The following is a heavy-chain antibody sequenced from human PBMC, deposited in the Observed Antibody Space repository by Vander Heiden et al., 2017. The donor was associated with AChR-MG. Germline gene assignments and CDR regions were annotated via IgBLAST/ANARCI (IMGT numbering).Heavy chain of an antibody. CDR1: GLNIAPNY. Sequence: EVKLVESGGGLVQPGGSLRLACDASGLNIAPNYMTWVRQTPGKGLEWVSVIYANGTTYYADSVKGRFTISRDISKSTVFLQMNSLRVEDTALYHCARDPRAYFYGMDIWGPGTTVTVSS. V-gene: IGHV3-66*02. CDR2: IYANGTT. D-gene: IGHD3-10*01. CDR3: ARDPRAYFYGMDI. J-gene: IGHJ6*02.